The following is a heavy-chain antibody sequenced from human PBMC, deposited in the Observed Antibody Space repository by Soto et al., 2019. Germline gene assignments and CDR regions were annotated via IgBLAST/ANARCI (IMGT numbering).Heavy chain of an antibody. Sequence: QLHLVQSGAVVKKPGASVTVSCSASGYPVTAYYMHWVRQAPGRGLEWMGGINPATGAAKYTQTFQGRGTMARDPSTSTVFMELSGPTSEDTAGFYWARGGGVGVAGSAAFDMWGQGTLVTVSS. J-gene: IGHJ3*02. V-gene: IGHV1-2*02. CDR3: ARGGGVGVAGSAAFDM. CDR1: GYPVTAYY. D-gene: IGHD3-3*01. CDR2: INPATGAA.